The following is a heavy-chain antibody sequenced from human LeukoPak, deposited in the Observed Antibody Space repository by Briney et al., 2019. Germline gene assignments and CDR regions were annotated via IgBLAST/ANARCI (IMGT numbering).Heavy chain of an antibody. CDR1: GFTFDDYG. CDR3: ARDRYSSSWYQYDY. D-gene: IGHD6-13*01. V-gene: IGHV3-20*04. Sequence: GGSLRLSCAASGFTFDDYGMSWVRRAPGKGLEWVSGITWNGGDTGYADSVKGRFTISRDNAKNSLYLQMNSLRAEDTALYYCARDRYSSSWYQYDYWGQGTLVTVSS. J-gene: IGHJ4*02. CDR2: ITWNGGDT.